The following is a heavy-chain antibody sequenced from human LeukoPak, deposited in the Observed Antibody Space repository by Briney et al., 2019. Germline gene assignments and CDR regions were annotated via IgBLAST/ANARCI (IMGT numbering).Heavy chain of an antibody. CDR2: IYYSGST. D-gene: IGHD5-18*01. J-gene: IGHJ5*02. V-gene: IGHV4-39*01. CDR3: ARRKQVDTAMVSRFDP. CDR1: GGSISSSSYY. Sequence: SETLSLTCTVSGGSISSSSYYWGWIRQPPGKGLEWIGSIYYSGSTYYNPSLKSRVTISVDTSKNQFSLKLSSVTAADTAVYYCARRKQVDTAMVSRFDPWGQGTLVTVSS.